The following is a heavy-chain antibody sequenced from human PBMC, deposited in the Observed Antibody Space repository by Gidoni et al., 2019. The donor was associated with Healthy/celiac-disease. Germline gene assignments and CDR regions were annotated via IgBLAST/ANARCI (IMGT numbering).Heavy chain of an antibody. CDR1: GYTLTGYS. CDR2: INPNSGGT. V-gene: IGHV1-2*04. Sequence: QVQLVQSGAEVKKPGASVKVSCKASGYTLTGYSMHWVRQAPGQGLEWMGWINPNSGGTNYSQKFQVWVTMTRDTSISTAYMELSMLRSDDTAVYYCARSGGSGSYFSRPDAFDIWGQGTMVTVSS. D-gene: IGHD3-10*01. CDR3: ARSGGSGSYFSRPDAFDI. J-gene: IGHJ3*02.